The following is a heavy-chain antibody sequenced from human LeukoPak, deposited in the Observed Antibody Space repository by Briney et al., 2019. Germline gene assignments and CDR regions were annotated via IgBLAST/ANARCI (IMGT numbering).Heavy chain of an antibody. Sequence: SGPTLVNPTQTLTLTCTFSGFSLNTRGVGVGWIRQPPVRALEWPAIIHWDDDRRYSPSLKSRLTITKDTCKNQVVLTMSNMDPVDTATYFCAHRKNYYDSSVFDNWGQGTLVTVSS. CDR3: AHRKNYYDSSVFDN. CDR2: IHWDDDR. J-gene: IGHJ4*02. V-gene: IGHV2-5*02. CDR1: GFSLNTRGVG. D-gene: IGHD3-22*01.